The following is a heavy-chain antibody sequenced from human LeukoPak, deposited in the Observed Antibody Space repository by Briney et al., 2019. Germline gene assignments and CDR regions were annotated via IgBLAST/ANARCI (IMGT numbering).Heavy chain of an antibody. D-gene: IGHD3-22*01. Sequence: SETLSLTCTVSGDSINNTNFYWGWIRQSPGKGLEWIGSLYSSGSTYFNPSLEGRVTMSVDTSKNQFSLNLNFVTAADTAMYYCLRQGYDSGGFHSNWGQGTLVTASS. CDR3: LRQGYDSGGFHSN. CDR1: GDSINNTNFY. CDR2: LYSSGST. J-gene: IGHJ1*01. V-gene: IGHV4-39*01.